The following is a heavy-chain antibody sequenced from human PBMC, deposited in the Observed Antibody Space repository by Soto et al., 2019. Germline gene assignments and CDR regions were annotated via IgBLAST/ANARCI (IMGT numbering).Heavy chain of an antibody. CDR1: GFTFRNYG. Sequence: QVQLVESGGGVVQPGSSLRLSCAVSGFTFRNYGMHWVRQAPGKGLEWVALISYDGSDQYYGESVKGRFTISRDSSKNNLYLDVSSLRLEDTAVYYCAKVGSYGYGSNSDVEYWGQGNRVNVSS. CDR3: AKVGSYGYGSNSDVEY. D-gene: IGHD5-18*01. V-gene: IGHV3-30*18. CDR2: ISYDGSDQ. J-gene: IGHJ4*02.